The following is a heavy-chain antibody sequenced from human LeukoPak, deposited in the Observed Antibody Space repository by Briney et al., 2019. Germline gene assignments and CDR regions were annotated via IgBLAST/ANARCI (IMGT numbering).Heavy chain of an antibody. J-gene: IGHJ4*02. CDR1: GFNLSDYY. CDR3: ARDGAHRYSSSWYPDY. D-gene: IGHD6-13*01. CDR2: ISNSGYAI. V-gene: IGHV3-11*04. Sequence: PGGSLRLSCAASGFNLSDYYMSWIRQAPGKGLEWVSYISNSGYAIYYADSVKGRFTISRDNSKNTLYLQMNSLRAEDTAVYYCARDGAHRYSSSWYPDYWGQGTLVTVSS.